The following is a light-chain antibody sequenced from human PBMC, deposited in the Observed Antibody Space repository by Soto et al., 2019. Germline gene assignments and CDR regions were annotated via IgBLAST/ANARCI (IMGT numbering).Light chain of an antibody. V-gene: IGKV1-39*01. CDR3: QQSYTTPVRIT. Sequence: DIQLTQSPSSLSASVGDRATLTSRPSQNINIYLNWYQHKPEKAPNLLXYGASSLQSGVPSRFSGSGSGTGFTLTISSLQPEDFATYYCQQSYTTPVRITFGQGTRLEI. J-gene: IGKJ5*01. CDR2: GAS. CDR1: QNINIY.